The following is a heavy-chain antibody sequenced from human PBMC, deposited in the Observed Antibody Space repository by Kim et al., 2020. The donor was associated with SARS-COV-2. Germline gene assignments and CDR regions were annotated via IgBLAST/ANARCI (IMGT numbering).Heavy chain of an antibody. CDR1: GGSISSGSFY. CDR2: IHNSGST. Sequence: SETLSLTCTVSGGSISSGSFYWSWIRQPPGKGLEWIGYIHNSGSTYYNPSLKSRVSISVDTSKNQFSLKLSSVTAADTAVYHCARGYCSGGSCYSGDWYNWFDPWGQGTLVTVSS. CDR3: ARGYCSGGSCYSGDWYNWFDP. D-gene: IGHD2-15*01. J-gene: IGHJ5*02. V-gene: IGHV4-31*03.